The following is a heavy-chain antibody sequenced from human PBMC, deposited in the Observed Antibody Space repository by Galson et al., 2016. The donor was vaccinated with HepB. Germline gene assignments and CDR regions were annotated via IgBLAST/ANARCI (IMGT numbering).Heavy chain of an antibody. V-gene: IGHV3-53*01. CDR1: GFSVSTNY. CDR3: ASHSPGFSGYED. D-gene: IGHD5-12*01. CDR2: IYSGGST. Sequence: LRLSCAASGFSVSTNYMSWVRQAPGKGLEWVSIIYSGGSTHYAESVKGRFTTTRDKSKNMLYLQMNSLRAEDTAVYYCASHSPGFSGYEDWGQGALVTVSS. J-gene: IGHJ4*02.